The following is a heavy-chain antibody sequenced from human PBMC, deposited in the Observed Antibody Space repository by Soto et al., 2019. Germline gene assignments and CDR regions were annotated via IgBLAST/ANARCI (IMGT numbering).Heavy chain of an antibody. CDR3: ARGVSLSYYYDSSGSDGMDV. Sequence: ATLSLTSGVYGGSFSGYYWGWILQPSGKGLELIREINHSGSTNYNPSLKSRVTISVDTSKNQFSLKLSSVTAADTAVYYCARGVSLSYYYDSSGSDGMDVWGQGTTVT. CDR2: INHSGST. V-gene: IGHV4-34*01. J-gene: IGHJ6*02. CDR1: GGSFSGYY. D-gene: IGHD3-22*01.